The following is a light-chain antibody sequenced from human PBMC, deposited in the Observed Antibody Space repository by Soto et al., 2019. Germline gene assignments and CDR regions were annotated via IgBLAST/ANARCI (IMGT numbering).Light chain of an antibody. J-gene: IGKJ1*01. V-gene: IGKV3-20*01. CDR2: DTS. Sequence: IVLTHSPGTLSLSPGDIATLSFRTSQTLSSSFLAWYQQTPGQAPRLLIYDTSTRAIDIPDRFSGSGSGTDFTLTISRLEPEDFAVYYCQQYGYLGTFGQGTKVDIK. CDR3: QQYGYLGT. CDR1: QTLSSSF.